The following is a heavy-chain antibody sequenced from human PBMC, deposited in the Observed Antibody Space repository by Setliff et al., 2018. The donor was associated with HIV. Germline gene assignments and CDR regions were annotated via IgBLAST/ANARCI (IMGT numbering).Heavy chain of an antibody. Sequence: VASVKVSCKASGYTFTSYGISWVRQAPGQGLEWMGWISAYSGNTNYAQKFQGRVTMTTDTSTSTAYMELRSLRSDDTAVYYCARDHYDISTGYYRDYYYMDVWGKGTTVTVSS. D-gene: IGHD3-9*01. CDR3: ARDHYDISTGYYRDYYYMDV. CDR1: GYTFTSYG. CDR2: ISAYSGNT. V-gene: IGHV1-18*01. J-gene: IGHJ6*03.